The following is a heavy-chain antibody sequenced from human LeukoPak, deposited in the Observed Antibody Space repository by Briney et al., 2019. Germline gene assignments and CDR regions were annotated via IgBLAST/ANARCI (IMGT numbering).Heavy chain of an antibody. D-gene: IGHD4-11*01. CDR2: SIPIFGSV. V-gene: IGHV1-69*13. J-gene: IGHJ4*02. CDR1: GGTFSNYA. CDR3: ARSAHYSSAFDL. Sequence: SVKVSCKASGGTFSNYAINWVRQAPGQGLEWMGESIPIFGSVKFAQKFQGRVTITADESTSTVYMELNSLRPEDTAVYYCARSAHYSSAFDLWGQGTLVTVSS.